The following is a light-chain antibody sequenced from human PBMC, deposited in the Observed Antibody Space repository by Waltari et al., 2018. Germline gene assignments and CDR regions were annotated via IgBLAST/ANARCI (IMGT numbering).Light chain of an antibody. CDR3: AVWDDSLNGWM. J-gene: IGLJ3*02. CDR2: NNN. V-gene: IGLV1-44*01. CDR1: STNIGSKT. Sequence: QSVVTQSPSASGPPGQRVTIPCSGSSTNIGSKTVNWYQHLPGPAPKLLIHNNNQRPSGVPDRFSGSKSDTSASLAISGLQSEDEAEYYCAVWDDSLNGWMFGGGTKLTVL.